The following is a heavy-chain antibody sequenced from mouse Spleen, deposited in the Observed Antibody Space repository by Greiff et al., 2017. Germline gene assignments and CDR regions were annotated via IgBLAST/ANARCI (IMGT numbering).Heavy chain of an antibody. V-gene: IGHV1-80*01. CDR3: ARVDTVVARDWYFDV. CDR1: GYAFSSYW. CDR2: IYPGDGDT. D-gene: IGHD1-1*01. J-gene: IGHJ1*03. Sequence: VQLQQSGAELVKPGASVKISCKASGYAFSSYWMNWVKQRPGKGLEWIGQIYPGDGDTNYNGKFKGKATLTADKSSSTAYMQLSSLTSEDSAVYFCARVDTVVARDWYFDVWGTGTTVTVSS.